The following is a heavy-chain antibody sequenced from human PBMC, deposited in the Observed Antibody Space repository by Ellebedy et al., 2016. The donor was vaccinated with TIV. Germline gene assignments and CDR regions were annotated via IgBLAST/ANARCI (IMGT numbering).Heavy chain of an antibody. CDR2: IYPGDSDT. CDR3: ARGDRGSGWYWDK. D-gene: IGHD6-19*01. V-gene: IGHV5-51*01. J-gene: IGHJ4*02. CDR1: GYSFISYW. Sequence: PGGSLRLSCKGSGYSFISYWMGWVRQMPGKGLEWMGYIYPGDSDTRYSPSFQGQVTIPVDKSISTAYLQWSSLKASDTAIYYCARGDRGSGWYWDKWGQGTLVTVSS.